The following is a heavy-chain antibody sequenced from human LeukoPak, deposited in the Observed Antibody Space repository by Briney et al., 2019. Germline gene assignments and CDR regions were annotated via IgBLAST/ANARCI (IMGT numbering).Heavy chain of an antibody. CDR3: AKDARYFDWLLFYFDY. CDR1: GFTFSSYA. Sequence: PGGSLRLSCAASGFTFSSYAMSWVRQAPGKGLEWVSAISGSGGSTYYADSVKGRFTISRDNSKNTLYLRMNSLRAEDTAVYYCAKDARYFDWLLFYFDYWGQGTLVTVSS. D-gene: IGHD3-9*01. CDR2: ISGSGGST. V-gene: IGHV3-23*01. J-gene: IGHJ4*02.